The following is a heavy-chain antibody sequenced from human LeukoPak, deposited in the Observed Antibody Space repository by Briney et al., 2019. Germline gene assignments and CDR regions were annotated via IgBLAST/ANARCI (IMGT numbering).Heavy chain of an antibody. CDR2: IIPIFGTA. CDR1: GGTFSSYA. Sequence: SVKVSCKASGGTFSSYAISWVRQAPGQGLEWMGGIIPIFGTANYAQKFQGRVTIATDESTSTAYMELSSLRSEDTAVYYCAREPGYSYGVFDYWGQGTLVTVSS. CDR3: AREPGYSYGVFDY. V-gene: IGHV1-69*05. D-gene: IGHD5-18*01. J-gene: IGHJ4*02.